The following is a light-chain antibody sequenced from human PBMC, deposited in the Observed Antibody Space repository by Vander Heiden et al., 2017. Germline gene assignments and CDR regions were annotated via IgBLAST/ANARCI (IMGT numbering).Light chain of an antibody. V-gene: IGKV3D-20*02. Sequence: DIVLTHSPATLPLSPAERATLSCRASQWVNFSYLAWFQHKPVQTPRHLIYAASSRATGIPDRFSGSGSGTDFTLTISRGEPEELAVYYCQQQCDRAALTFGGGTKVEIK. J-gene: IGKJ4*01. CDR1: QWVNFSY. CDR2: AAS. CDR3: QQQCDRAALT.